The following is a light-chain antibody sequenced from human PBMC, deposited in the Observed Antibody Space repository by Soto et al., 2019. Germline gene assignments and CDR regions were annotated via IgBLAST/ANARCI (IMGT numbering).Light chain of an antibody. Sequence: QSVLTQPPSASASLGASVTLTCTLSSGYNNYKVDWYQQRPGEGPRFVMRVGSGGSVGSKGDGIHDRFSVLASGLDRYLTIENIQEEDESDYHCGADHGSGSNFVYVFGTGTKLTVL. V-gene: IGLV9-49*01. CDR1: SGYNNYK. CDR3: GADHGSGSNFVYV. CDR2: VGSGGSVG. J-gene: IGLJ1*01.